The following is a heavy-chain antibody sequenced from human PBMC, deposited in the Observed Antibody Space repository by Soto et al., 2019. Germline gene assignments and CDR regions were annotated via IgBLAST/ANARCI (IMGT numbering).Heavy chain of an antibody. D-gene: IGHD4-17*01. V-gene: IGHV1-8*01. CDR1: GYTFTSYD. CDR3: ARGGSRRYGDLYYYYYGMDV. J-gene: IGHJ6*02. Sequence: ASVKVSCKASGYTFTSYDINLVRQATGQGLEWMGWMNPNSGNTGYAQKFQRRVTMTSNTSISTAYIELSSLRSADTAVYYCARGGSRRYGDLYYYYYGMDVWGQGTTVTVSS. CDR2: MNPNSGNT.